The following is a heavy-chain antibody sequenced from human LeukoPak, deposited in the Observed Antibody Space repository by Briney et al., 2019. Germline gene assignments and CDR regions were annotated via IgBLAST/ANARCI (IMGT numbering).Heavy chain of an antibody. CDR1: GGSISSSSYY. J-gene: IGHJ4*02. D-gene: IGHD1-26*01. CDR3: ARYIGGSGTYYFDH. V-gene: IGHV4-39*01. Sequence: SETLSLTCTVSGGSISSSSYYWGWIRQPPGKGLEWIGSMYYSGAAYFNPSLKSRVTISVGTSKNQFSLKLISVTAADTAVYYCARYIGGSGTYYFDHWGQGTLVTVSS. CDR2: MYYSGAA.